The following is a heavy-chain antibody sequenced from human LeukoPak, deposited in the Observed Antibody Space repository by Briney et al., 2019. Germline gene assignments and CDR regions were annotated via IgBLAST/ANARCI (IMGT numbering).Heavy chain of an antibody. J-gene: IGHJ4*02. CDR3: AKPHSLDYYDSSGYQSPFDY. CDR2: ISGSGGST. V-gene: IGHV3-23*01. D-gene: IGHD3-22*01. Sequence: TGGSLRLSCAASGFTFSSYAMSWVRQAPGKGLEWVSAISGSGGSTYYADSVKGRFTISRDNSKNTLYLQMNSLRAEDTAVYYCAKPHSLDYYDSSGYQSPFDYWGQGTLSPSPQ. CDR1: GFTFSSYA.